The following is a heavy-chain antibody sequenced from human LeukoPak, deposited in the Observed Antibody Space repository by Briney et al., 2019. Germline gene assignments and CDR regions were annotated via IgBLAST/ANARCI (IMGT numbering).Heavy chain of an antibody. CDR2: IYTSEST. CDR1: GGSMYNYY. Sequence: PSETLSLTCTVSGGSMYNYYWTWIRQSAGKGLEWIGRIYTSESTYYNPSLMSRLTMSIDTSKNQFSLKLSSVTAADTVIYYCARARAAANTYADYWGQGTLVTVSS. CDR3: ARARAAANTYADY. J-gene: IGHJ4*02. D-gene: IGHD3-16*01. V-gene: IGHV4-4*07.